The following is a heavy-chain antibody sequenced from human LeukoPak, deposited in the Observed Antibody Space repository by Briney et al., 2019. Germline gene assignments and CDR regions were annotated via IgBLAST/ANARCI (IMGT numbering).Heavy chain of an antibody. Sequence: SETLSLTCTVSGGSISSGDYYWSWIRQPPGKGLEWIGYIYYSGSTYYNPSLKSRVTISVDTSKNQFSLKLSSVTAADTAVYYCARGMRGYSGYEPQSELDYWGQGTLVTVSS. CDR2: IYYSGST. V-gene: IGHV4-30-4*01. J-gene: IGHJ4*02. CDR3: ARGMRGYSGYEPQSELDY. CDR1: GGSISSGDYY. D-gene: IGHD5-12*01.